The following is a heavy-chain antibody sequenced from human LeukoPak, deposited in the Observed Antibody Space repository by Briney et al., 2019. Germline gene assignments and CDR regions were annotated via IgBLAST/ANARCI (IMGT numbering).Heavy chain of an antibody. V-gene: IGHV4-61*02. CDR2: IYTSGST. J-gene: IGHJ6*03. Sequence: SQTLSLTCTVSGGSISSGSYYWSWIRQPAGKGLEWIGRIYTSGSTNYNPSLKSRVTISVDTSKNQFSLKLSSVTAADTAVYYCARATLGYCSSTSCFRRSKSGTDYYYYYMDVWGKGTTVTISS. CDR1: GGSISSGSYY. CDR3: ARATLGYCSSTSCFRRSKSGTDYYYYYMDV. D-gene: IGHD2-2*01.